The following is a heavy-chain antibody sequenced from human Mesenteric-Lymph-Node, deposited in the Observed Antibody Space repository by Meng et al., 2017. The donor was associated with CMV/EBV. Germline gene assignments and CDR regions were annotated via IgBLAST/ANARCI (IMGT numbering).Heavy chain of an antibody. Sequence: SVKVSCKASGGTFSNYAISWVRQAPGQGLEWMGGSVPVLGIADSAQKFQGRVTINADRSTSTAYMELRSLRSEDTAVYYCARDLGAVVVPAARGIDYWGQGTLVTVSS. CDR3: ARDLGAVVVPAARGIDY. D-gene: IGHD2-2*01. V-gene: IGHV1-69*10. CDR1: GGTFSNYA. CDR2: SVPVLGIA. J-gene: IGHJ4*02.